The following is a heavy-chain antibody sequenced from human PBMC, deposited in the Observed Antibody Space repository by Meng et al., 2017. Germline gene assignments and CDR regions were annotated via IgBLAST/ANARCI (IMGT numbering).Heavy chain of an antibody. D-gene: IGHD3-10*01. CDR2: INPTSGGT. CDR1: GHTFTGYY. J-gene: IGHJ4*02. CDR3: ASELNTYGSGSYAY. V-gene: IGHV1-2*06. Sequence: HGEVGQSGAEVKKPGASVKVSCKAYGHTFTGYYMYWVRQAPGQGLEWMGRINPTSGGTNYAQKFQGRVTMTRDTSISTAYMELSRLRSDDTAVYYCASELNTYGSGSYAYWGQGTLVTVSS.